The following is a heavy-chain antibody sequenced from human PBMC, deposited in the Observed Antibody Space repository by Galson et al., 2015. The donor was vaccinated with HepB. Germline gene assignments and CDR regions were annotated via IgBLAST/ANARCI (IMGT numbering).Heavy chain of an antibody. J-gene: IGHJ4*02. CDR1: GFTFSSYA. CDR3: VKGLGGRVTTGLGY. D-gene: IGHD4-17*01. V-gene: IGHV3-23*01. CDR2: ISSSGATT. Sequence: SLRLSCAASGFTFSSYAMSWVRQAPGKGLEWVSAISSSGATTYYADAVKGRFTTSRDNSKNTLYLQMNSLRAEDTAIYYCVKGLGGRVTTGLGYWGQGTLVTVSS.